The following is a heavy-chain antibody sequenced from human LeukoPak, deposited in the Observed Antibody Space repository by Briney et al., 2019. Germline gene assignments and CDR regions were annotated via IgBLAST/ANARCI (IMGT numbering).Heavy chain of an antibody. CDR3: AKDSGPYTSCYYGH. CDR1: GFTFSSYA. Sequence: GGSLRLSCAASGFTFSSYAMSWVRQAPGKRLEWVSAISGGGGTTYYADSVKGRFTISRDNSKNTLFLQMNSLRAEDTAVYYCAKDSGPYTSCYYGHWGQGTLVTVSS. D-gene: IGHD3-22*01. CDR2: ISGGGGTT. J-gene: IGHJ4*02. V-gene: IGHV3-23*01.